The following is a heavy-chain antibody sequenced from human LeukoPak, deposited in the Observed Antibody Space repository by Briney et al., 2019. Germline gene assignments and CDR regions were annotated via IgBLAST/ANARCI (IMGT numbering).Heavy chain of an antibody. V-gene: IGHV3-9*01. D-gene: IGHD3-9*01. CDR3: IKDMGFDLLKDAFHI. J-gene: IGHJ3*02. CDR2: ISWDSGSQ. Sequence: GGSLRLSCVGSGFSLDDYAMHWVRQVPGEGLEWVSSISWDSGSQAYADSVRGRFTISRDNAKNSLYLQMNSLRPEDTAFYYCIKDMGFDLLKDAFHIWGQGTLVTVSS. CDR1: GFSLDDYA.